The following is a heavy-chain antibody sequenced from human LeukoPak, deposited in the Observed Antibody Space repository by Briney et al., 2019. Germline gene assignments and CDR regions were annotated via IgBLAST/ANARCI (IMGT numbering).Heavy chain of an antibody. D-gene: IGHD3-3*01. CDR2: IGVGGGST. Sequence: GGSLRLSCAASGFTFNNYAMTWVRQAPGKGLEWVSFIGVGGGSTYYADSVKGRFTISRDNSKNTLYLQMNSLRAEDTAVYYCAKDGYYDFWSGYPVYFDYWGQGTLVTVSS. CDR3: AKDGYYDFWSGYPVYFDY. J-gene: IGHJ4*02. CDR1: GFTFNNYA. V-gene: IGHV3-23*01.